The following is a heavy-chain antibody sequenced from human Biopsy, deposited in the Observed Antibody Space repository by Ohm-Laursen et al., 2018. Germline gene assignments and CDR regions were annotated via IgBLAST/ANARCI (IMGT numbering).Heavy chain of an antibody. Sequence: ASVKASCKASGYTFTNYGISWVRQAPGQGLEWMGWISAYNGNTNYAQKLQGRVTMTTDTSTSTAYMELRSLRSDDTAVYYCARCSTPYYDFWSGYQPTYYFDYWGQGTLVTVSS. J-gene: IGHJ4*02. V-gene: IGHV1-18*01. CDR3: ARCSTPYYDFWSGYQPTYYFDY. CDR2: ISAYNGNT. CDR1: GYTFTNYG. D-gene: IGHD3-3*01.